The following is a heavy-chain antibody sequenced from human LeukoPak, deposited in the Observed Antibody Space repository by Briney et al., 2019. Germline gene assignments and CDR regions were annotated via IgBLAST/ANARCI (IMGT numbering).Heavy chain of an antibody. Sequence: SETLSLTCAVSGGSISSGSYSWSWIRQPPGKGLEWIGYIYHSGSTYYNPSLKSRVTISVDRSKNQSSLKLSSVTAADTAVYYCARIGIRNWFDPWGQGTLVTVSS. CDR1: GGSISSGSYS. V-gene: IGHV4-30-2*01. CDR2: IYHSGST. D-gene: IGHD3-3*02. CDR3: ARIGIRNWFDP. J-gene: IGHJ5*02.